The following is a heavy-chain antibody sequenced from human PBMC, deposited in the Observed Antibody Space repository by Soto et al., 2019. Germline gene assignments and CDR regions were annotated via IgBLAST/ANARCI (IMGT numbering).Heavy chain of an antibody. D-gene: IGHD1-20*01. Sequence: QLLESGGDLVQPGGSLRLSCVASGFILNNYAMSWFRQTPGKGMEWVSTSGGTDGDSDGVPWYADSVKGRFNIPRDSSVNTLCLHMDNVRAEDSVLYIWVKRDCNWRAFDSWVQGTTVVVSS. J-gene: IGHJ3*01. V-gene: IGHV3-23*01. CDR3: VKRDCNWRAFDS. CDR1: GFILNNYA. CDR2: SGGTDGDSDGVP.